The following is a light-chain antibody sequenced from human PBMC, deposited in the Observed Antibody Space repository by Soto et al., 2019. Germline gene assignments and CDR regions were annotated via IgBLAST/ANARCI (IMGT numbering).Light chain of an antibody. CDR2: EVT. V-gene: IGLV2-14*01. Sequence: QSVLTQRGSVSGSPGQSITISCTGASGDIGSYNRVSWYRQHPGKAPKLIIYEVTDRPSGVSNRFSGSKSGNTASLTISGIQAEDGTEYDCISYPNTNSGACVFGGGKKVTV. CDR3: ISYPNTNSGACV. CDR1: SGDIGSYNR. J-gene: IGLJ1*01.